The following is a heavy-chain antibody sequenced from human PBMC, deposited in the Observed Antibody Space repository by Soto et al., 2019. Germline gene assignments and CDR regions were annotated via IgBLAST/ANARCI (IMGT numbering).Heavy chain of an antibody. CDR3: VRGFWSGSDDY. CDR1: GFTFDDYA. J-gene: IGHJ4*02. V-gene: IGHV3-9*01. Sequence: EVQLVESGGGLVQPGRSLRLSCEASGFTFDDYAFHWVRQTPGKGLEWVAAITWNSGKINYADSGKGRFTISRDNAKNSLYLQMDSLRAEDTALYYCVRGFWSGSDDYWGQGTLVTVSS. D-gene: IGHD3-3*01. CDR2: ITWNSGKI.